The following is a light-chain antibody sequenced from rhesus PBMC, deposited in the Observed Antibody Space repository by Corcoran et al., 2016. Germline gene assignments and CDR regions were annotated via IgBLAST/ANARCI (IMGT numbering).Light chain of an antibody. CDR1: QGISRW. CDR3: RHYRDLPRT. V-gene: IGKV1-19*01. Sequence: DIQMTQSPSCLSASVGDKVTITCHASQGISRWLAWYQQKPGKAPKPLIDAASSLQSGVPSRVSGSGSWTDYTLPLRTLQPADFAIYYFRHYRDLPRTFGQGTKVAIK. CDR2: AAS. J-gene: IGKJ1*01.